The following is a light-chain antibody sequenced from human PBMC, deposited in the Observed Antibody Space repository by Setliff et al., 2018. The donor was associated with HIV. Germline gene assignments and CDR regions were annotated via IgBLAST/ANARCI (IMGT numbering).Light chain of an antibody. J-gene: IGLJ2*01. V-gene: IGLV2-14*03. CDR2: DVN. Sequence: QSVLTQPASVSGSPGQSITISCTGTSSDVGGYNYVSWYQHHPGKAPKLMIYDVNKRPSGVSNRFSGSKSGNTASLTISGLQAEDEADYYCSSYAGSSNVVFGGGTQLTVL. CDR1: SSDVGGYNY. CDR3: SSYAGSSNVV.